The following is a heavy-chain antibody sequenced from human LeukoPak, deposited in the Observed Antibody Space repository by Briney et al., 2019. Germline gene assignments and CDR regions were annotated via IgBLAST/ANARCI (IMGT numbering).Heavy chain of an antibody. CDR2: IYYSGST. Sequence: SETLSLTCTVSGGSISSYYWSWIRQPPGKGLEWIGYIYYSGSTNYNPSLKGRVTISVDTSKNQFSLKLSSVTAADTAVYYCARERYDILTGYHNFDYWGQGTLVTVSS. CDR1: GGSISSYY. D-gene: IGHD3-9*01. J-gene: IGHJ4*02. CDR3: ARERYDILTGYHNFDY. V-gene: IGHV4-59*01.